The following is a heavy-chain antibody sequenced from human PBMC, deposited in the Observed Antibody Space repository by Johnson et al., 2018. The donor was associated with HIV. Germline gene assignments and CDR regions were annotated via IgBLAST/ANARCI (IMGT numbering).Heavy chain of an antibody. Sequence: EVQLVESGGGLVQPGGSLRLSCAASGFTFSSYWMSWVRQAPGKGLEWVSYIDSSGSGIYYADSVKGRFTISRDNARNFLYLQMNSLRAEDTALYYCARDTYYYDTSGHLTRPRAFDVWGQGTTVTVSS. J-gene: IGHJ3*01. D-gene: IGHD3-22*01. CDR3: ARDTYYYDTSGHLTRPRAFDV. CDR2: IDSSGSGI. V-gene: IGHV3-21*04. CDR1: GFTFSSYW.